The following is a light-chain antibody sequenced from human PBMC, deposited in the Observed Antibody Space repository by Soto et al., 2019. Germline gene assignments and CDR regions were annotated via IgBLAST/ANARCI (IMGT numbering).Light chain of an antibody. J-gene: IGKJ1*01. CDR3: QHYGNSFWT. CDR1: QTVSSNY. Sequence: ENVLTQSPDTLSLSPGEGATLSCRASQTVSSNYLAWYQHRPGQAPKLIIHGASYTAPGIPDRFRGSGSGADFTTTISRLEPEDFAVYFCQHYGNSFWTFGQGTKVEIK. V-gene: IGKV3-20*01. CDR2: GAS.